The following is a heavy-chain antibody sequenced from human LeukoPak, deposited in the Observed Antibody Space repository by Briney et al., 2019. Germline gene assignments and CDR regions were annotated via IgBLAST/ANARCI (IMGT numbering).Heavy chain of an antibody. CDR1: GYTFTSYD. CDR2: MNPNSGNT. Sequence: ASVKVSCKASGYTFTSYDINWVRQATGQGLEWMGWMNPNSGNTGYAQKFQGRVTMTRNTSISTAYMELSSLRSEDTAVYYCARGTSCYWGFNYYYYMDVWGKGTTVTVSS. J-gene: IGHJ6*03. D-gene: IGHD2-2*01. V-gene: IGHV1-8*01. CDR3: ARGTSCYWGFNYYYYMDV.